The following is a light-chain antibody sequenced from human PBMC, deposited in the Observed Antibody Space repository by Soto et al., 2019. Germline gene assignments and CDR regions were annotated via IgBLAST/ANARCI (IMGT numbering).Light chain of an antibody. CDR1: QSVSSSY. V-gene: IGKV3-20*01. Sequence: DIVLTQSPATLSLSPGERATLSCRASQSVSSSYLAWYQQKPGQAPRLLIFGAASRATGIPDRFSGRGSGTDFTLTISRLEPEDFAVYYCQQYGSSSTFGQGTKVDIK. CDR2: GAA. J-gene: IGKJ1*01. CDR3: QQYGSSST.